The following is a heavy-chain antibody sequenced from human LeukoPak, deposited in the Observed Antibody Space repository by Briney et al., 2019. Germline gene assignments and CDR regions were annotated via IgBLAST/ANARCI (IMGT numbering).Heavy chain of an antibody. CDR2: ISSSGTYM. D-gene: IGHD4-17*01. V-gene: IGHV3-21*01. Sequence: GGSLRLSCAASGFTFSSYTMNWVRQAPGKGLEWVSSISSSGTYMYYADSVKGRFTISRDNAKNSLYLQMNSLRAEDTAVYYCARRFTRRTVTSWFMDYWGQGTLVTVSS. CDR1: GFTFSSYT. J-gene: IGHJ4*02. CDR3: ARRFTRRTVTSWFMDY.